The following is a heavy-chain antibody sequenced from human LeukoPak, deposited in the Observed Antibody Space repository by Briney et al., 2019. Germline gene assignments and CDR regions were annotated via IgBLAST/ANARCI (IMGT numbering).Heavy chain of an antibody. CDR1: GYTFTDYY. CDR2: IDPNNGAT. J-gene: IGHJ4*02. V-gene: IGHV1-2*02. D-gene: IGHD6-13*01. CDR3: ARGRTPAGGRVLDGY. Sequence: GASVKVSCKASGYTFTDYYMHWVRQAPGQGLEWMGCIDPNNGATDYAQKSQGRVTMTRDTSIGTAYMGLSSLTSDDTAIYYCARGRTPAGGRVLDGYWGQGTLVTVSS.